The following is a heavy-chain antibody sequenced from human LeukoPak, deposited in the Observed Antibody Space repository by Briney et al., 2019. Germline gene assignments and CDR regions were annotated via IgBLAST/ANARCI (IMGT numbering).Heavy chain of an antibody. V-gene: IGHV1-69*01. CDR1: GATFNIYA. Sequence: GSSVTVSCTSSGATFNIYAISRVRQAPGQGLEWKGGIIPIFGKENYAQKFQGRVTITADESTSTAYRELSSLRSEETAVYCCAGLGYCSSTSCYETRYYYYGMDVWGQGTTVSVSS. D-gene: IGHD2-2*01. J-gene: IGHJ6*02. CDR3: AGLGYCSSTSCYETRYYYYGMDV. CDR2: IIPIFGKE.